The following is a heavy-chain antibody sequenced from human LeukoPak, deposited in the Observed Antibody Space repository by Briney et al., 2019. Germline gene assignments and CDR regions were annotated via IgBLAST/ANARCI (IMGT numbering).Heavy chain of an antibody. D-gene: IGHD3-10*01. J-gene: IGHJ6*03. Sequence: SETLSLTCTVSGYSISSPYYWGWIRQPPGKGLEWIGSMYHSGNTYYNPSLKSRVTISVDTSKNQFPLKLSSVTAADTAVYYCAREKGTVDDYYGSGSYFLVDYYYYYMDVWGKGTAVTISS. CDR1: GYSISSPYY. V-gene: IGHV4-38-2*02. CDR2: MYHSGNT. CDR3: AREKGTVDDYYGSGSYFLVDYYYYYMDV.